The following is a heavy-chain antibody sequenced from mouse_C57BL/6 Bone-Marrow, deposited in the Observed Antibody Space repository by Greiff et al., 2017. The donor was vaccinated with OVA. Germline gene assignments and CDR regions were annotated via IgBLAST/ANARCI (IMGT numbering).Heavy chain of an antibody. Sequence: EVQGVESGPELVKPGDSVKISCKASGYSFTGYFMNWVMQSHGKSLEWIGRINPYNGDTFYNQKFKGKATLTVDKSSSTAHMELRSLTSEDSAVYYCARVKDYFDYWGQGTTLTVSS. V-gene: IGHV1-20*01. CDR3: ARVKDYFDY. J-gene: IGHJ2*01. CDR1: GYSFTGYF. CDR2: INPYNGDT.